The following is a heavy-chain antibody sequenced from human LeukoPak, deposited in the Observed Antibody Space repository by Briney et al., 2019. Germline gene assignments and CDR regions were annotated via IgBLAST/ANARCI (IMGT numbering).Heavy chain of an antibody. V-gene: IGHV1-2*06. CDR3: VRTPPNWGADY. J-gene: IGHJ4*02. Sequence: VASVKVSCKASGYTFTDYYMHWVRQAPGQGLEWMGRINPNSGGTNYAQKFQGRVTMTRDTSISTAYMELRRLRSEDTAVYYCVRTPPNWGADYWGQGTLVTVSS. CDR2: INPNSGGT. D-gene: IGHD7-27*01. CDR1: GYTFTDYY.